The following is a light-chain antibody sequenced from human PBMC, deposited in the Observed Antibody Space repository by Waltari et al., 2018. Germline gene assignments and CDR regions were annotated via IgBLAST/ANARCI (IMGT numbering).Light chain of an antibody. CDR2: EVS. CDR1: SSDVGGYNY. Sequence: QSALTQPASVSGSPGQSITISCTGTSSDVGGYNYVSWYQQNPGKAPKLMIYEVSNRPSGVSNLFSGSKSGNTASLTISGLQAEDEADYYCSSYTSSSTLYVFGTGTKVTVL. CDR3: SSYTSSSTLYV. J-gene: IGLJ1*01. V-gene: IGLV2-14*01.